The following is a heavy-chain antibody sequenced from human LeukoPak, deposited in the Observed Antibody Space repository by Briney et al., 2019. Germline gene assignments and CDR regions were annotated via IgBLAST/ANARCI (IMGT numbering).Heavy chain of an antibody. J-gene: IGHJ4*02. CDR2: INQDESEK. CDR1: GFTFSSYG. CDR3: AREKSYGDSKDY. D-gene: IGHD4-17*01. Sequence: PGGSLRLSCAASGFTFSSYGMLWVRQAPGKGLEWVANINQDESEKYYVDSAKGRFTISRDNAKNSLYLQMNRLRAEVTAVYYCAREKSYGDSKDYWGQGTPVSASS. V-gene: IGHV3-7*05.